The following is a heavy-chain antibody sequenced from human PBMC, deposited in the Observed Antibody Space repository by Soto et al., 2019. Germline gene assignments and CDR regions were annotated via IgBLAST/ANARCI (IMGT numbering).Heavy chain of an antibody. J-gene: IGHJ4*02. CDR3: AKDPVGYDSSGPYFY. V-gene: IGHV3-30*18. D-gene: IGHD3-22*01. Sequence: QVQLVESGGGVVQPGRSLRLSCAASGFTFSSYGMHWVRQAPGKGLEWVAVISYDGSNKYYADSMKGRFTISRDNSKNTLYLQMNSLRAEDTAVYYCAKDPVGYDSSGPYFYWGQGTLVTVSS. CDR1: GFTFSSYG. CDR2: ISYDGSNK.